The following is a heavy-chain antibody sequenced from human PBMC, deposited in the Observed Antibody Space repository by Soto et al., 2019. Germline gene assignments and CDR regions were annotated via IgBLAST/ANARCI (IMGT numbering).Heavy chain of an antibody. V-gene: IGHV4-39*01. J-gene: IGHJ3*02. CDR2: IYYSGST. Sequence: SESLSLTCTVSGGSINSGRYYWGWNRQPPGKGLEWIGSIYYSGSTYYNPSLKSRVTISVDTSKNQFSLKLSSVTAADTAVYYCARADDYDSSGYDAFEIWGQGTMVTVS. D-gene: IGHD3-22*01. CDR1: GGSINSGRYY. CDR3: ARADDYDSSGYDAFEI.